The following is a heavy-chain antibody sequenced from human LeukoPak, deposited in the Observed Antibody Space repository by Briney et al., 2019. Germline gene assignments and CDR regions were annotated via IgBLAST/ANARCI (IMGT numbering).Heavy chain of an antibody. J-gene: IGHJ4*02. Sequence: GGPLRLSCAVSGITLSNYGMSWVRQAPGKGLEWVAGISGSGGGTHYADSVKGRSTISRDNPKNTLHLQMNSLGAEDTAVYFCAKRGVVIRVILVGFHKEAYYFDSWGQGALVIVSS. V-gene: IGHV3-23*01. CDR1: GITLSNYG. CDR2: ISGSGGGT. D-gene: IGHD3-10*01. CDR3: AKRGVVIRVILVGFHKEAYYFDS.